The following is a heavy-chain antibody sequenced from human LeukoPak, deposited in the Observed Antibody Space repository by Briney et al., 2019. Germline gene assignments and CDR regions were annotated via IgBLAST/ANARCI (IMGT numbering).Heavy chain of an antibody. V-gene: IGHV3-30*04. CDR2: ITYDESNT. J-gene: IGHJ4*02. Sequence: GRSLRLSCATSGFTFSSSTMRWVRAAPGKRLEGGAFITYDESNTYYRDSGEGRFTISRDDSKNTVYLQMNSLRAEDTAVYYCAGSSSTARSYFDYWGQGILVTVSS. D-gene: IGHD5-18*01. CDR3: AGSSSTARSYFDY. CDR1: GFTFSSST.